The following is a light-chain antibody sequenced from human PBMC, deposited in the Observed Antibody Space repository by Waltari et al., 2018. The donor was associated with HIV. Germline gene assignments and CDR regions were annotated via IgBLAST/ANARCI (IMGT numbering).Light chain of an antibody. J-gene: IGLJ1*01. CDR2: SNN. Sequence: QSVLTQPPSASGTPGQRVTISCSGSSSNIGSNTVHWYQQLPGTAPKLLIYSNNQRPSGVPDRFSGSKSGTSASLAISGLQSEDEADYYCAAWDDSLNGYVFGTGTEVTVL. CDR3: AAWDDSLNGYV. V-gene: IGLV1-44*01. CDR1: SSNIGSNT.